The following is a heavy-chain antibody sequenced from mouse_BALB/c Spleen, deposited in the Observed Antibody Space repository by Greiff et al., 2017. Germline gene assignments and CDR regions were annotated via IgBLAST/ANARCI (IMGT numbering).Heavy chain of an antibody. J-gene: IGHJ4*01. CDR2: ISSGGSYT. Sequence: EVKVVESGGGLVKPGGSLKLSCAASGFTFSSYAMSWVRQSPEKGLGWVAEISSGGSYTYYPDTVTGRFTISRDNAKNTLYLEMSSLRSEDTAMYYCARDCYDWGQGTSVTVSS. V-gene: IGHV5-9-4*01. D-gene: IGHD1-1*01. CDR1: GFTFSSYA. CDR3: ARDCYD.